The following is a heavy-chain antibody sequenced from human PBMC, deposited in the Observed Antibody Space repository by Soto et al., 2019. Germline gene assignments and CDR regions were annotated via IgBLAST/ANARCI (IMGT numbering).Heavy chain of an antibody. CDR2: INPNSGGA. Sequence: GASVKVSCKASGYTFTGYYMHWVRQAPGQGLEWMGWINPNSGGANYAQKFQGRVTMTRDTSISTAYMELSRLRSDDTAVYYCARDFNGDYYGRMDVWGQGTTVTVSS. CDR3: ARDFNGDYYGRMDV. CDR1: GYTFTGYY. V-gene: IGHV1-2*02. J-gene: IGHJ6*02. D-gene: IGHD4-17*01.